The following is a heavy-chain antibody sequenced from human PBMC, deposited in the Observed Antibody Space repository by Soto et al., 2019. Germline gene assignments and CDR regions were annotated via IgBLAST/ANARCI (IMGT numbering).Heavy chain of an antibody. CDR3: ARAFTAAGTGQDAFDI. CDR2: IYYSGST. Sequence: QVQLQESGPGLVKPSQTLSLTCTVSGGSISSGGYYWSWIRQHPGKGLEWIGYIYYSGSTYYNPSLKSRVTISVDTSKNQSSLKLSSVTAADTAVYYCARAFTAAGTGQDAFDIWGQGTMVTVSS. D-gene: IGHD6-13*01. J-gene: IGHJ3*02. V-gene: IGHV4-31*03. CDR1: GGSISSGGYY.